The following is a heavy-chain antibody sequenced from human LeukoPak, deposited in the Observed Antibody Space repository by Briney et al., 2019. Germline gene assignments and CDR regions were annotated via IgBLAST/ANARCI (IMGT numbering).Heavy chain of an antibody. CDR1: GFTLSSYG. Sequence: PGGSLRLSCTASGFTLSSYGMHWVRQAPGKGLEWVTVIWHDGSNKYYADSVKGRFTISRDNSKNTLYLQMNSLRAEDTAVYYCARGPNSNWSGLDFWGQGTLLTVSS. V-gene: IGHV3-33*01. D-gene: IGHD6-6*01. CDR3: ARGPNSNWSGLDF. CDR2: IWHDGSNK. J-gene: IGHJ4*02.